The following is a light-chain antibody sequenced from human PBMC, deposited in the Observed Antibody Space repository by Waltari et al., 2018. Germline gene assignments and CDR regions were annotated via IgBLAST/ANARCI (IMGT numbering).Light chain of an antibody. J-gene: IGKJ4*01. CDR3: QQRRNWPLT. Sequence: EIGLTQSPATLSLSPGERATLSCRATQSVSYYLAWYQQRPGQAPRLLIYDTSNRATGIPARFSGSGSETDFTLTISSLEPEDFAVYYCQQRRNWPLTFGGGTKVEIK. CDR2: DTS. V-gene: IGKV3-11*01. CDR1: QSVSYY.